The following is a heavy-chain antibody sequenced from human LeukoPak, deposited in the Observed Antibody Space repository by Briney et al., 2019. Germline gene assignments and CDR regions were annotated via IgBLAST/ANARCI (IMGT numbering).Heavy chain of an antibody. Sequence: SETLSLTCAVSGGSISSSNYYWGWIRQPPGEGPKWIGSINYSGNTYYNPSLKSRVPISVDTSKNQFSLKLTSVTAADTAMYYCAHFKGGSFDFWGQGTMVTVSS. CDR3: AHFKGGSFDF. CDR2: INYSGNT. J-gene: IGHJ3*01. D-gene: IGHD1-26*01. CDR1: GGSISSSNYY. V-gene: IGHV4-39*01.